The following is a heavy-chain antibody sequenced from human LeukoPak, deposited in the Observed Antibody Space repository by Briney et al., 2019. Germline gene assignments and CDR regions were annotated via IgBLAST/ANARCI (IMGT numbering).Heavy chain of an antibody. CDR2: ISNSGGST. D-gene: IGHD3-3*01. CDR3: AKAISPRLDYYYGMDV. V-gene: IGHV3-23*01. Sequence: GGSLRLSCAASGFTFSSFAMSWVRQAPGKGLEWVSGISNSGGSTYYADSVKGRFTISRDNSKNRLYLQMNSLRADDTAVYYCAKAISPRLDYYYGMDVWGQGTTVTVSS. CDR1: GFTFSSFA. J-gene: IGHJ6*02.